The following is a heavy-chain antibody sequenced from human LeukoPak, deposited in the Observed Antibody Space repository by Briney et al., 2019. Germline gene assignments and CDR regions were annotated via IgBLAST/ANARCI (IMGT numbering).Heavy chain of an antibody. CDR2: IWYDGSNK. D-gene: IGHD6-13*01. J-gene: IGHJ6*04. CDR3: ARAPGYTPAYGMDV. V-gene: IGHV3-33*01. CDR1: GFTFSSYG. Sequence: GGSLRLSCAASGFTFSSYGMHWVRQAPGKGLEWVAVIWYDGSNKYYADSAKGRFTISRDNSKNTLYLQMNSLRAEDTAVYYCARAPGYTPAYGMDVWGKGTTVTVSS.